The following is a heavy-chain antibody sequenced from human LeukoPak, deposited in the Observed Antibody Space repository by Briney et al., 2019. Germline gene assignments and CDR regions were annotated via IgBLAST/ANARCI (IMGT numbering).Heavy chain of an antibody. CDR1: GFTFSSYA. V-gene: IGHV3-30*02. J-gene: IGHJ6*03. Sequence: GRSLRLSCAASGFTFSSYAMHWVRQAPGKGLEWVAFIRYDGSDKYCADSVKGRFTISRDNSKNTLYLQMNSLRAEDTAVYYCAKNWGPLPSNYYYMDVWGKGTTVTVSS. CDR2: IRYDGSDK. D-gene: IGHD3-16*01. CDR3: AKNWGPLPSNYYYMDV.